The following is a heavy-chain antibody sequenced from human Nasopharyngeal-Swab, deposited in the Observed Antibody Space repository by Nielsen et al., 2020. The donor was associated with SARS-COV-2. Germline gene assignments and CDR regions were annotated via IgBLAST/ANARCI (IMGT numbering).Heavy chain of an antibody. D-gene: IGHD3-9*01. V-gene: IGHV3-11*06. J-gene: IGHJ4*02. CDR2: INSVSSST. Sequence: GESLNISCAASGFSFSDYYMSWIRQAPGKGLEWGSYINSVSSSTDYADSVKGRFTISRDNAKNSLYLQMNSLSAEDTAVYYCARGRYNPYWGQGTLVTVSS. CDR1: GFSFSDYY. CDR3: ARGRYNPY.